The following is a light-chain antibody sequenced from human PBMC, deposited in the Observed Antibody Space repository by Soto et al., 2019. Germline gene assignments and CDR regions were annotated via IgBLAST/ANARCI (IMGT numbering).Light chain of an antibody. V-gene: IGKV3-20*01. CDR3: HQDGSSVYT. CDR2: RAS. CDR1: QGVWNNY. Sequence: DIVLTQSPGTLSLSPGERATLSCRASQGVWNNYLAWYQQKPGQAPRLLIYRASSRATGIPDRFSGSGSGTDFTLTISRLEPEDFAVYYCHQDGSSVYTFGQGTKLDIK. J-gene: IGKJ2*01.